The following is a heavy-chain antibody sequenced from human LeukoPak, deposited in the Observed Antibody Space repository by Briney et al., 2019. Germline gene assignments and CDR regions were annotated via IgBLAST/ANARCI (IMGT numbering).Heavy chain of an antibody. CDR1: GYTFSAYY. CDR2: INPNTGDT. V-gene: IGHV1-2*02. Sequence: ASVKVSCKASGYTFSAYYMYWVREAPGQGLGWMGWINPNTGDTNYAQNFQGRVTMTRDTSISTVYMEVSSLRSDDTAVYYCARSCGGDCYILDSWGQGTLVTVSS. CDR3: ARSCGGDCYILDS. J-gene: IGHJ4*02. D-gene: IGHD2-21*02.